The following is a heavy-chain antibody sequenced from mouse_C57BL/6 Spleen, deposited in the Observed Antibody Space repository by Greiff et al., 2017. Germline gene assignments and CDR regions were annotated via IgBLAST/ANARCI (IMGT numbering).Heavy chain of an antibody. CDR1: GFNIKDYY. V-gene: IGHV14-1*01. CDR2: IDPEDGDT. Sequence: VQLQQSGAELVRPGASVKLSCTASGFNIKDYYMHWVKQRPEQGLEWIGRIDPEDGDTEYAPKFPGKATMTADTSSNTAYLQLSSLTSEDTAVYYCTTPPTMVTTGACDYWGQGTTLTVSS. CDR3: TTPPTMVTTGACDY. D-gene: IGHD2-9*01. J-gene: IGHJ2*01.